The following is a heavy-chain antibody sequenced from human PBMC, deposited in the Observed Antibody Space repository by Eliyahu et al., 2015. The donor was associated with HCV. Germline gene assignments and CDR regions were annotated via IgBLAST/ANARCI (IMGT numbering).Heavy chain of an antibody. CDR3: ARGVGILGDV. D-gene: IGHD2-15*01. CDR1: GYTFTRYD. CDR2: MNPNNGVT. V-gene: IGHV1-8*01. J-gene: IGHJ6*02. Sequence: QVQLVQSGAEVKXPGASVKASCXASGYTFTRYDINWVRQATGQGLEWMGWMNPNNGVTAYAQKFQGRVTMTRDTSVTTAYMELSSLRSEDTAVYYCARGVGILGDVWGQGTPVTVSS.